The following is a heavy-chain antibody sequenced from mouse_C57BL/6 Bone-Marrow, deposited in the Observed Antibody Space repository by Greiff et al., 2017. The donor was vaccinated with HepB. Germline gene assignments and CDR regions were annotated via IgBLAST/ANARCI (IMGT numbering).Heavy chain of an antibody. CDR1: GYTFTSYW. CDR3: ARYGPIDYDDPYWYFDV. CDR2: ILPNSGST. D-gene: IGHD2-4*01. V-gene: IGHV1-64*01. J-gene: IGHJ1*03. Sequence: VQLQQPGAELVKPGASVKLSCKASGYTFTSYWMHWVKQRPGQGLEWIGMILPNSGSTNYNEKFKSKATLTVDKSSSTAYMQLSSLTSEDSAVYYCARYGPIDYDDPYWYFDVWGTGTTVTVSS.